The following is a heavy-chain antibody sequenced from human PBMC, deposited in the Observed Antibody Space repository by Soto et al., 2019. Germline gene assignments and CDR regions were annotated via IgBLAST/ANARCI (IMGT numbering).Heavy chain of an antibody. J-gene: IGHJ6*02. CDR3: ATMKGGSQYYYYGMDV. D-gene: IGHD3-10*01. V-gene: IGHV1-69*12. CDR1: GGTFSSYA. Sequence: QVQLVQSGAEVKKPGSSVKVSCKASGGTFSSYAISWVRQAPGQGLEWMGGIIPMFGTADYAQKFQGRVTITADESTSTAYMELSSLRSDYTAVYYCATMKGGSQYYYYGMDVWGQGTTVTVSS. CDR2: IIPMFGTA.